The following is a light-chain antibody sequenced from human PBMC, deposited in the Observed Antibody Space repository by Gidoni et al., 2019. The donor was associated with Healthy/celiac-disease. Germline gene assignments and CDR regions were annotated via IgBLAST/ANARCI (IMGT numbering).Light chain of an antibody. V-gene: IGKV3-20*01. CDR2: GAS. J-gene: IGKJ2*01. Sequence: DIGLTQSPGTLSLSPGERATLSCRASQSVSSSYLAWYQQKPGQAPSLLIYGASSRATGIPDRFSGSGSGTDFTLTISRLEPEDFAVYYCQQYGSSPPYTFGQXTKLEIK. CDR3: QQYGSSPPYT. CDR1: QSVSSSY.